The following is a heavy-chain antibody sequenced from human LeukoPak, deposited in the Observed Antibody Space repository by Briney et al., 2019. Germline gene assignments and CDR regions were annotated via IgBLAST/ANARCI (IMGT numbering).Heavy chain of an antibody. CDR2: ISPDGSTT. D-gene: IGHD4-11*01. CDR1: GFSISSYW. CDR3: TRDRTTITLFEL. Sequence: TGGSLRLSCAASGFSISSYWMHWVRQVPGKGLVWVSRISPDGSTTGYADSVKGRFTASRDNARNTLYLQINGLRAEDAAVYYCTRDRTTITLFELWGQGTLVTVSS. V-gene: IGHV3-74*01. J-gene: IGHJ4*02.